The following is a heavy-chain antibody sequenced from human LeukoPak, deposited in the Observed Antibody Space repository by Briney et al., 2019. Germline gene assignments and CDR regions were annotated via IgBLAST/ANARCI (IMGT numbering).Heavy chain of an antibody. CDR1: GGSISSSNW. CDR3: ARGPEPGSSPDYYYYYGMDV. V-gene: IGHV4-4*02. D-gene: IGHD1-14*01. CDR2: IYHSGST. J-gene: IGHJ6*02. Sequence: SETLSLTCAVSGGSISSSNWWSWVRQPPGKGLGWIGEIYHSGSTNYNPSLKSRVTISVDKSKNQFSLKLSSVTAADTAVYYCARGPEPGSSPDYYYYYGMDVRGQGTTVTVSS.